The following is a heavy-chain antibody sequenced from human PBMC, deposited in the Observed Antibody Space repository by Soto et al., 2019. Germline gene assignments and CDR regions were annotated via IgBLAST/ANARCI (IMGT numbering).Heavy chain of an antibody. J-gene: IGHJ5*02. CDR1: GGSISSSSYY. Sequence: SETLSLTCTVSGGSISSSSYYWSWIRQHPGKGLEWIGYIYYSGSTNYNPSLKSRVTISVDTSKNQFSLKLSSVTAADTAVYYCARPHGGSSGWDNWFDPWGQGTLVTVSS. V-gene: IGHV4-61*01. D-gene: IGHD6-25*01. CDR3: ARPHGGSSGWDNWFDP. CDR2: IYYSGST.